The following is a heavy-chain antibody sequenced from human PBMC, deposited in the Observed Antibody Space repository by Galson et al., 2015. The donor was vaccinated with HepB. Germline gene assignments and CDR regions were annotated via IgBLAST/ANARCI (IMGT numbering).Heavy chain of an antibody. D-gene: IGHD3-16*02. J-gene: IGHJ4*02. CDR3: ARARKGELSLFPLDY. Sequence: SLRLSCAASGFTFSSYAMHWVRQAPGQGLEWVAVIWYDGSNKYYADTMKGRFTVSRDNSKNTLYLQMNSLRAEDTAVYYCARARKGELSLFPLDYWGQGTLVTVSS. CDR2: IWYDGSNK. V-gene: IGHV3-33*08. CDR1: GFTFSSYA.